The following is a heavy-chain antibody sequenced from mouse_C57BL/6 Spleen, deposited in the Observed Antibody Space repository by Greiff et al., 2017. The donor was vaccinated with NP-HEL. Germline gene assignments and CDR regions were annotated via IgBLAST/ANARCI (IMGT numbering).Heavy chain of an antibody. V-gene: IGHV5-17*01. Sequence: EVQGVEAGGGLVKPGGSLKLPCAASGFTFSDYGMHWVRQAPEKGLEWVAYISSGSSTIYYADTVKGRFTISRDNAKNTLFLQMTSLRSEDTAMYYCARGTGTGYFDVWGTGTTVTVSS. J-gene: IGHJ1*03. CDR2: ISSGSSTI. D-gene: IGHD4-1*01. CDR1: GFTFSDYG. CDR3: ARGTGTGYFDV.